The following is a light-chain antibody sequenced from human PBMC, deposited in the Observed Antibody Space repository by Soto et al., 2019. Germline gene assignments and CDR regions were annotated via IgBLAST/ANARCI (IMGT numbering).Light chain of an antibody. Sequence: QSALTQPPSASGSPGQSVTISCTGTSSDVGAYNYVSWYQQHAGKAPKLVIYEVTKRHSGVPDRFSGSKSANTASLTVSGLQAEDEADDYCSSFASSNTWVFGGGTKLTVL. CDR2: EVT. V-gene: IGLV2-8*01. J-gene: IGLJ3*02. CDR3: SSFASSNTWV. CDR1: SSDVGAYNY.